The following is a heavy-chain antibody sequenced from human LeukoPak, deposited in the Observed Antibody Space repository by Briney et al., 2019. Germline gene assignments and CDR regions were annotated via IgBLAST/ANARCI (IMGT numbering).Heavy chain of an antibody. CDR2: MNPNSGGT. Sequence: ASVKVSCKASGYTFTDYYVHWVRQAPGQGLEWMGWMNPNSGGTNYAQRFRGRVTMTRDTSISTAYMELTRLRFDDTAVFYCATPRGGTSFDYWGQGTLVTVSS. CDR1: GYTFTDYY. J-gene: IGHJ4*02. CDR3: ATPRGGTSFDY. D-gene: IGHD2-2*01. V-gene: IGHV1-2*02.